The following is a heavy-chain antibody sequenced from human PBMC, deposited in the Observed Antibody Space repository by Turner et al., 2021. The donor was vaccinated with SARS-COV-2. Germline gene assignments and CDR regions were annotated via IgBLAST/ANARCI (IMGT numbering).Heavy chain of an antibody. Sequence: EVRLLESGGGLVQPGGSLRPSCAASGFTFSSYALSWVRQAPGKGREWGSALSGSGGSTYYADSVKGRFTISRDTSKNTLYLQMNSLRAEDTAVYYCAREGDCSSTNCGAMDVWGQGTTVTVSS. CDR2: LSGSGGST. J-gene: IGHJ6*02. CDR3: AREGDCSSTNCGAMDV. D-gene: IGHD2-2*01. V-gene: IGHV3-23*01. CDR1: GFTFSSYA.